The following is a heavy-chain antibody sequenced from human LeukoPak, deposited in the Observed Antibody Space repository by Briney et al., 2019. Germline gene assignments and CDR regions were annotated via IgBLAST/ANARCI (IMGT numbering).Heavy chain of an antibody. V-gene: IGHV3-53*01. CDR2: IYSGGST. CDR1: GFTFSDFY. D-gene: IGHD3-3*01. Sequence: GGSLRLSCAASGFTFSDFYMSWVRQAPGKGLEWVSVIYSGGSTYYADSVKGRFTISRDNSKNTLYLQMNSLRAEDTAVYYCANGITIFEYWGQGTLVTVSS. CDR3: ANGITIFEY. J-gene: IGHJ4*02.